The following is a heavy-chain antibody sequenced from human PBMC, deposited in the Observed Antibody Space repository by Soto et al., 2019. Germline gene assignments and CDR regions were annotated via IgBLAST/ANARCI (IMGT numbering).Heavy chain of an antibody. CDR3: ARYCSGGSCSYYYYYGMDV. V-gene: IGHV1-69*13. CDR1: GGTFSSYA. CDR2: IIPIFGTA. Sequence: SVKVSCKASGGTFSSYAISWVRQAPGQGLEWMGGIIPIFGTANYAQKFQGRVTITADESTSTAYMELSSLRSEDTAVYYCARYCSGGSCSYYYYYGMDVWGQGTTVTVS. J-gene: IGHJ6*02. D-gene: IGHD2-15*01.